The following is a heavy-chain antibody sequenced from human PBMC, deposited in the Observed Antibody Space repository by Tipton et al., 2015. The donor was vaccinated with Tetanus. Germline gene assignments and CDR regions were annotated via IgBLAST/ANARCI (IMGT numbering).Heavy chain of an antibody. V-gene: IGHV1-2*02. CDR2: INPNSGGT. J-gene: IGHJ4*02. Sequence: QVQLVQSGAEVKKPGASVKVSCKASGYTFTSYGISWVRQAPGQGLEWMGWINPNSGGTNYAQKFQGRVPMTRDTSISTAYMELSRLRSDDTAVYYCARAPTTPVGFDYWGQGTLVTVSS. D-gene: IGHD4-11*01. CDR1: GYTFTSYG. CDR3: ARAPTTPVGFDY.